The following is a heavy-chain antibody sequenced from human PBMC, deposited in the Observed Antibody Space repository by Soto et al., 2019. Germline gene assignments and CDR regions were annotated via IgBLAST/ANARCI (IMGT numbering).Heavy chain of an antibody. CDR3: AKVTYFDWSRAFDI. CDR1: GFSFNKFA. D-gene: IGHD3-9*01. V-gene: IGHV3-23*01. J-gene: IGHJ3*02. Sequence: GGSLRLSCAASGFSFNKFAMSWVRQAPGKGLEWVSAISASGAVPYYADSVRGRFAIARDNSANTVYLEMSGLRAEDTAIYFCAKVTYFDWSRAFDIWGQGTTVTVSS. CDR2: ISASGAVP.